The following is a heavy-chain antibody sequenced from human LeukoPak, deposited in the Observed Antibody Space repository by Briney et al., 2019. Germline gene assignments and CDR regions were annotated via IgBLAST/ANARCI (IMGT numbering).Heavy chain of an antibody. CDR1: GYTFTSYD. CDR2: MNPNSGNT. V-gene: IGHV1-8*01. J-gene: IGHJ5*02. CDR3: ARGELELRGFDP. D-gene: IGHD1-7*01. Sequence: GASVKVSCKASGYTFTSYDINWVRQATGQGLEWMGWMNPNSGNTGYAQKFQGRVTMTRNTSISTAYMEPSSLRSEDTAVYYCARGELELRGFDPWGQGTLVTVSS.